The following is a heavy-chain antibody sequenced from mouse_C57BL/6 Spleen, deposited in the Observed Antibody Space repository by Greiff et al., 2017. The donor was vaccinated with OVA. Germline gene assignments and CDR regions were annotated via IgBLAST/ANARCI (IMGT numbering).Heavy chain of an antibody. V-gene: IGHV5-4*03. CDR3: ARGGSSFDY. J-gene: IGHJ2*01. D-gene: IGHD1-1*01. CDR1: GFTFSSYA. Sequence: EVKLMESGGGLVKPGGSLKLSCAASGFTFSSYAMSWVRQNPEKRLEWVATISDGGSYTYYPDNVKGRFTISRDNAKNNLYLQMSHLKSEDTAMYYCARGGSSFDYWGQGTTLTVSS. CDR2: ISDGGSYT.